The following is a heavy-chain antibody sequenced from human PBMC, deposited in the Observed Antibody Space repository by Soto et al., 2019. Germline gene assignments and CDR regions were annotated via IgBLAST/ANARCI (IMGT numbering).Heavy chain of an antibody. CDR3: ARGGDRGGFDY. D-gene: IGHD3-10*01. J-gene: IGHJ4*02. V-gene: IGHV4-31*03. CDR1: GGSISSGGYY. Sequence: QVQLQESGPGLVKPSQTLSLTCTVSGGSISSGGYYWSGIRQHPGKGLEWIGYIYYSGSTYYNPSRKSRVTISVDTSKNQFSLKLSSVTAADTAVYYCARGGDRGGFDYWGQGTLVTVSS. CDR2: IYYSGST.